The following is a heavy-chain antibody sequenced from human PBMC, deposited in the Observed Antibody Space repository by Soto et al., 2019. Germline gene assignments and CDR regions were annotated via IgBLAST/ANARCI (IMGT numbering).Heavy chain of an antibody. CDR3: AKVGKKMETARSSFYY. Sequence: PGSSLRLSFSASGFTFRIYAMSWFRQAPGPGLEWVSAISGSGGSTYYADSVKGRFTISRDNSKNMLYLQMNSLRAEDTAVYYCAKVGKKMETARSSFYYWGQGTL. V-gene: IGHV3-23*01. J-gene: IGHJ4*02. CDR2: ISGSGGST. CDR1: GFTFRIYA. D-gene: IGHD5-18*01.